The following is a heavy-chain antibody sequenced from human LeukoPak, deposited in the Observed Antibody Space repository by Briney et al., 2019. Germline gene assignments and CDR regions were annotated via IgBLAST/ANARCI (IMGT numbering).Heavy chain of an antibody. CDR1: GFTFSDYY. CDR2: ISSSSSYT. Sequence: PGGSLRLSCAASGFTFSDYYMSWIRQAPGKGLEWVSYISSSSSYTNYADSVKGRFTISRDNAKNSLYLQMNSLRAEDTAVYYCAKDYSDILSPFDYWGQGALVTVSS. J-gene: IGHJ4*02. V-gene: IGHV3-11*05. D-gene: IGHD3-9*01. CDR3: AKDYSDILSPFDY.